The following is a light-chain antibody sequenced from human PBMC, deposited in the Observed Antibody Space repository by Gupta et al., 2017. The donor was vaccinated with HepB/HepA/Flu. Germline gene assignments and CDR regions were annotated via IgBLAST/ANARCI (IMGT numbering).Light chain of an antibody. V-gene: IGLV2-14*03. CDR3: SSWTSSSVVI. J-gene: IGLJ2*01. CDR2: TLT. CDR1: NNDVGGHNY. Sequence: QSALQQPAAVSVSPGQSITISCTGTNNDVGGHNYLYWYQQHPRKPPNLIIYTLTDRPSGVSNRFSCSNSGNTASLTITGLQPEEEADYYCSSWTSSSVVIFGGGTKLTVL.